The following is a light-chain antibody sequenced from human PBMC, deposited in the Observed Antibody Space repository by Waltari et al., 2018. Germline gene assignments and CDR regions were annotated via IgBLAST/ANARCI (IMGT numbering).Light chain of an antibody. Sequence: EVVMTQSPATLAVSPGERATLSCRASQSVRSSLAWYQQKPGQAPRRLLYGASTRATGIPDRFSGSGSGTEFTLTISSLQSEDFAIYYCQQYNNWPPYTFGQGTKLGIK. CDR2: GAS. CDR3: QQYNNWPPYT. CDR1: QSVRSS. J-gene: IGKJ2*01. V-gene: IGKV3D-15*01.